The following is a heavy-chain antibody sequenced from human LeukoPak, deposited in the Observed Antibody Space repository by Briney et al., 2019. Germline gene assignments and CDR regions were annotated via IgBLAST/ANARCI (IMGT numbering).Heavy chain of an antibody. CDR2: IYTSGST. J-gene: IGHJ6*03. Sequence: SETLSLTXTVSGGSISSGSYYWSWIRQPAGKGLEWIGRIYTSGSTNYNPSLKSRVTISVDTSKNQFSLKLSSVTAADTAVYYCASLQSNSYYYYYMDVWGTGTTVTVSS. D-gene: IGHD4-11*01. V-gene: IGHV4-61*02. CDR3: ASLQSNSYYYYYMDV. CDR1: GGSISSGSYY.